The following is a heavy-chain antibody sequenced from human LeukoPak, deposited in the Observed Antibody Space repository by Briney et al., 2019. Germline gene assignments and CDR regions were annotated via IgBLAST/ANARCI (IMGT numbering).Heavy chain of an antibody. Sequence: ASVKVSCKASGYTFTGYYMHWVRQAPGQGLEWMGWINPNSGGTNYAQKFQGRVTMTRDTSISTAYMELSRLRSDDTAVYYCARAIYGGSGIDYWGQGTLVTVSS. CDR3: ARAIYGGSGIDY. J-gene: IGHJ4*02. CDR1: GYTFTGYY. D-gene: IGHD4-23*01. CDR2: INPNSGGT. V-gene: IGHV1-2*02.